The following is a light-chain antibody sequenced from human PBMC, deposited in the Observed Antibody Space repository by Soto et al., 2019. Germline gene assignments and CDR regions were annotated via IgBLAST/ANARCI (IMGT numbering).Light chain of an antibody. J-gene: IGKJ1*01. CDR1: QSVSSSF. CDR3: QQYGSSTWT. V-gene: IGKV3-20*01. Sequence: IVLKQSPGTLSLSPGERATLSCRASQSVSSSFLAWYQQKPGQAPSLLIYGTSSRATGIPDRFSGSGSGTDFTLTISRLEPEDFAVYYCQQYGSSTWTFGQGTKVDI. CDR2: GTS.